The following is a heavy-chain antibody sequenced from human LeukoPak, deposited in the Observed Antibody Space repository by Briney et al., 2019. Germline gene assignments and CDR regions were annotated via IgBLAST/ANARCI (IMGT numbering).Heavy chain of an antibody. CDR3: ARLPDGGYFDY. CDR2: IYYSGTT. J-gene: IGHJ4*02. CDR1: GGSISSSPYY. D-gene: IGHD2-15*01. V-gene: IGHV4-39*07. Sequence: SETLSLTCTVSGGSISSSPYYWGWIRQPPGKGLEWIGSIYYSGTTHYNPSLESRVTISVDTSKNQFSLKLASVTAADTAIYYCARLPDGGYFDYWGQGTLVTVSS.